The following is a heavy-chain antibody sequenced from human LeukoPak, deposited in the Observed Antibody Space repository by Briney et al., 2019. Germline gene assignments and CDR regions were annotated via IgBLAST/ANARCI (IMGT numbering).Heavy chain of an antibody. J-gene: IGHJ4*02. CDR3: AIYCSGGSCFRN. V-gene: IGHV3-7*05. CDR1: GFTFSSYW. D-gene: IGHD2-15*01. CDR2: INQDGSEK. Sequence: PGGSLRLSCAASGFTFSSYWMSWVRQTPGKGLEWAANINQDGSEKYYVDSVKGRFTISRDNAKNSLYLQTNSLRAEDTAVYYCAIYCSGGSCFRNWGQGTLVTVSS.